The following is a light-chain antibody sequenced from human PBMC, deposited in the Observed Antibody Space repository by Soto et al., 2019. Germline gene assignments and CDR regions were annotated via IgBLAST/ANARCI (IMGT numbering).Light chain of an antibody. J-gene: IGLJ1*01. CDR2: DVS. CDR3: SSYSRSSSPEV. V-gene: IGLV2-14*01. CDR1: SSDVGGYNF. Sequence: QSALTQPASVSGSPGQSITISCTGTSSDVGGYNFVSWYQQYPGKAPKLMIYDVSNRPSGVSNRFSGSKSGNTASLTISGLQAEDEAYFYCSSYSRSSSPEVFGTGTKLTVL.